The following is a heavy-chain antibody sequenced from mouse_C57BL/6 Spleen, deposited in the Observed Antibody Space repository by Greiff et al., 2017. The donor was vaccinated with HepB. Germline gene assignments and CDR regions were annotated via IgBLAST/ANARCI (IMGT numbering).Heavy chain of an antibody. D-gene: IGHD1-1*02. CDR2: ISSGSSTI. V-gene: IGHV5-17*01. CDR3: ARDMGDY. CDR1: GFTFSDYG. J-gene: IGHJ2*01. Sequence: EVKVVESGGGLVKPGGSLKLSCAASGFTFSDYGMHWVRQAPEKGLEWVAYISSGSSTIYYADTVKGRFTISRDNAKNTLSLQMTSLRSEDTAMYYCARDMGDYWGQGTTLTVSS.